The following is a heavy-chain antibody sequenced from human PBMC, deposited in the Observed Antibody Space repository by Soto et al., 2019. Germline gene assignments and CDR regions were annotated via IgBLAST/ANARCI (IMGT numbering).Heavy chain of an antibody. CDR2: IYWNDDK. Sequence: SVPTLVNPTQTLTLTCSFSGFSLTTGGVAVGWIRQPPGKALEWLALIYWNDDKRYSPSLKNRLTVTKDTSKNQVVLTLTNMDPVDTATYYWAYKLRYLDAMDVWGQGTTVTVFS. CDR3: AYKLRYLDAMDV. J-gene: IGHJ6*02. D-gene: IGHD3-9*01. V-gene: IGHV2-5*01. CDR1: GFSLTTGGVA.